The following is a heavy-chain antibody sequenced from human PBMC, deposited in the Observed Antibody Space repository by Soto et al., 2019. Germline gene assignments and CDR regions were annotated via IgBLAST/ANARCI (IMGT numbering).Heavy chain of an antibody. CDR2: IYPGDSDT. CDR3: AKTPSIVVVTALPPDHTTSFDY. J-gene: IGHJ4*02. D-gene: IGHD2-21*02. V-gene: IGHV5-51*01. CDR1: EYSCFNHC. Sequence: GSEYSCFNHCIGWISQKQRKGLEWMGIIYPGDSDTRYSPSFQGQVTVSADNSKNTLYLQMNSLRAEDTAVYYCAKTPSIVVVTALPPDHTTSFDYWGQGTLVTVSS.